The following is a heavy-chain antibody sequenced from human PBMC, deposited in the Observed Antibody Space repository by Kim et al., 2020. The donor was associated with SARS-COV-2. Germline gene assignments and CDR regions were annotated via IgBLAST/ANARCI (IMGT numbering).Heavy chain of an antibody. CDR3: ATDTRWGAVAGTRFDY. Sequence: KVQGRVTMTEDTSTDTAYMELSSLRSEDTAVYYCATDTRWGAVAGTRFDYWGQGTLVTVSS. V-gene: IGHV1-24*01. J-gene: IGHJ4*02. D-gene: IGHD6-19*01.